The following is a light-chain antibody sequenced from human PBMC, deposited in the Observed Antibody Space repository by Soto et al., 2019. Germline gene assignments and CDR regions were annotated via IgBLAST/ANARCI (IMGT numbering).Light chain of an antibody. J-gene: IGLJ1*01. Sequence: SALTQPPSASGTPGQRVTISCSGSSSNIGSNTVNWYQQLPGTAPKLLIYSNNQRPSGVPDRFSGSKSGTSASLAISGLQSEDEADYYSPAWDDSLNGVFGTGTKVTVL. CDR2: SNN. CDR3: PAWDDSLNGV. V-gene: IGLV1-44*01. CDR1: SSNIGSNT.